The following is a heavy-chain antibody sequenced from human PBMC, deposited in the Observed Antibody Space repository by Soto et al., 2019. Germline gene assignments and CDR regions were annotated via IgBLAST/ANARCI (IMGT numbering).Heavy chain of an antibody. CDR2: ISTYNGDT. J-gene: IGHJ6*02. Sequence: QVQLVQSGAEGRKPGASVKVSCKASGYTFSTSGMSWLRQAPGQGLEWMGWISTYNGDTNDAPKFQDRVTMTSDTSTSKVYMELRSLRSDDTAVYYCARAGAAPYYYYGMDVWGQGTRVTVSS. V-gene: IGHV1-18*01. CDR1: GYTFSTSG. CDR3: ARAGAAPYYYYGMDV. D-gene: IGHD2-15*01.